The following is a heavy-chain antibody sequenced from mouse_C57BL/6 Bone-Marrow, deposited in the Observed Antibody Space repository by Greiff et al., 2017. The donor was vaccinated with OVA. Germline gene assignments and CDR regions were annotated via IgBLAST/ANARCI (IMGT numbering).Heavy chain of an antibody. V-gene: IGHV5-2*01. Sequence: EVQLVESGGGLVQPGESLKLSCESNEYEFPSHDMSWVRKTPEKRLELVAAINSDGGSTSSPDTMERRFIISRDNTKKTLYLQMSSLRSEDAALYYCARHSYSNYGWYFDVWGTGTTVTVSS. D-gene: IGHD2-5*01. J-gene: IGHJ1*03. CDR3: ARHSYSNYGWYFDV. CDR1: EYEFPSHD. CDR2: INSDGGST.